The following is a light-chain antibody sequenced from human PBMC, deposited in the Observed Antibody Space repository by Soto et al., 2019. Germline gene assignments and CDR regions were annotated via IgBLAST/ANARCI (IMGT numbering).Light chain of an antibody. J-gene: IGKJ5*01. CDR2: GAS. V-gene: IGKV3-15*01. CDR1: QSVSSN. CDR3: QQANSFPIT. Sequence: EIVMTQSPATLSVSLWERATLSCRASQSVSSNLAWYQQKPGQAPRLLIYGASTRATGIPARFSGSGSGTEFTLTISSLQPEDFATYYCQQANSFPITFGQGTRLEIK.